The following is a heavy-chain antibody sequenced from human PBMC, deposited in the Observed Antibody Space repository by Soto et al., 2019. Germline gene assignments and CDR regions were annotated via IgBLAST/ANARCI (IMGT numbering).Heavy chain of an antibody. CDR3: ARANYFESSGPFDY. CDR1: GDSLSSGAYY. CDR2: IYYSGST. V-gene: IGHV4-31*02. D-gene: IGHD3-22*01. Sequence: SETLSLTCTVSGDSLSSGAYYWSWIRQHPGKGLEWIGYIYYSGSTYHNPSLESRVTLSVDTSRKQFSLKVSSVTAADTAMYYCARANYFESSGPFDYWGPGTLVTVSS. J-gene: IGHJ4*02.